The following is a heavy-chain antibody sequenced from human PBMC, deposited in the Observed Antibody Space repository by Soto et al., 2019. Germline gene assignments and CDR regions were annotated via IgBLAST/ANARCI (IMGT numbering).Heavy chain of an antibody. D-gene: IGHD2-8*01. CDR2: IDPSDSYT. CDR3: AIQMGVLMVYATQGMDV. Sequence: GESLKSSCKGSGYSCMSYGSIGVRKIPGKGLEWMGRIDPSDSYTNYSPSFQGHVTISADKSISTAYLQWSSLRASDTAMYYCAIQMGVLMVYATQGMDVSGQGTTVTVSS. J-gene: IGHJ6*02. V-gene: IGHV5-10-1*01. CDR1: GYSCMSYG.